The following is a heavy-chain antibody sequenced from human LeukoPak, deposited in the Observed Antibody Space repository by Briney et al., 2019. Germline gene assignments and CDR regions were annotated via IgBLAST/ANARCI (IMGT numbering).Heavy chain of an antibody. J-gene: IGHJ4*02. D-gene: IGHD3-22*01. CDR2: ISGSGGST. V-gene: IGHV3-23*01. CDR3: AKEKHYYDSSGYCDY. CDR1: GFTFSSYA. Sequence: GGSLRLSCAASGFTFSSYAMSWVRQAPGKGLEWVSAISGSGGSTYYADSVKGRFTISRDNSENTLYLQMNSLRAEDTAVYYCAKEKHYYDSSGYCDYWGQGTLVTVSS.